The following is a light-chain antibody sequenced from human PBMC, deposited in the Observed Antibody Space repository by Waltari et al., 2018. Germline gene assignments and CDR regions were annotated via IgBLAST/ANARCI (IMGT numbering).Light chain of an antibody. Sequence: QSVLTQPPSVSGAPGQRVSISCTGSGSNLGAGYDVHWYQQHPGNAPKLRIYGTRTRPAGDPDRFFGSQSGPSASLAITALQAEDEAEYYCQSYDSSLSVVFGGGTKLTVL. CDR3: QSYDSSLSVV. J-gene: IGLJ2*01. CDR1: GSNLGAGYD. V-gene: IGLV1-40*01. CDR2: GTR.